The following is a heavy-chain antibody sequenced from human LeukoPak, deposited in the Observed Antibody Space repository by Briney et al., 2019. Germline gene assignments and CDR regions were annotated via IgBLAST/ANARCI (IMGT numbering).Heavy chain of an antibody. Sequence: NPSETLSLTCAVSGDSTSSYFWSWMRQPPGKGLEWIAYINYSGSTNSNPSLKSRVTISVDTSKDEFSLRLGSVTAADTAVYYCARRALDNWYFDVWGRGTLVTVSS. CDR2: INYSGST. D-gene: IGHD4/OR15-4a*01. J-gene: IGHJ2*01. CDR1: GDSTSSYF. CDR3: ARRALDNWYFDV. V-gene: IGHV4-59*08.